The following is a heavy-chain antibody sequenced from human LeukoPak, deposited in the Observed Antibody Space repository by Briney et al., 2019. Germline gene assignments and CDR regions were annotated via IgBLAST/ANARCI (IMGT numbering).Heavy chain of an antibody. Sequence: GASVKVSFKASGYTFTSYDINWVRQAPGQGLEWMGWMNPNSGNTGYAQKFQGRVTMTRNTSISTAYMELSSLRSEDTAVYYCARGGYCSGGSCSDLFDYWGQGTLVTVSS. CDR3: ARGGYCSGGSCSDLFDY. J-gene: IGHJ4*02. CDR2: MNPNSGNT. D-gene: IGHD2-15*01. CDR1: GYTFTSYD. V-gene: IGHV1-8*01.